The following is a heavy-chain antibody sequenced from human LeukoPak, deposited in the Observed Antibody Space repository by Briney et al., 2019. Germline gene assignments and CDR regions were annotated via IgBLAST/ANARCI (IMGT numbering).Heavy chain of an antibody. V-gene: IGHV1-2*02. J-gene: IGHJ4*02. Sequence: ASVKVSCKASGYTFSGYYMHWVRQAPGQGLEWMGWINPNSGGTNYAQKFQGRVTMTRDTSISTAYMELSRLRSDDTAVYYCARGYGTGWYGGDYWGQGTLATVSS. CDR3: ARGYGTGWYGGDY. CDR1: GYTFSGYY. CDR2: INPNSGGT. D-gene: IGHD6-19*01.